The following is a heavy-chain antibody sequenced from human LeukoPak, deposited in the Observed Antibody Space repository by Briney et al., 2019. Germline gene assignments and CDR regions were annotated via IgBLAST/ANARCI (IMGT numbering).Heavy chain of an antibody. CDR1: GFTFSSYA. J-gene: IGHJ4*02. V-gene: IGHV3-64*01. Sequence: GGSLRLSCAASGFTFSSYAMHWVRQAPGEGLEYVSAISSNGGSTYYANSVKGRFTISRDNSKNTLYLQMGSLRAEDMAVYYCARDRLSFGGTTIGFDYWGQGTLVTVSS. D-gene: IGHD1-1*01. CDR3: ARDRLSFGGTTIGFDY. CDR2: ISSNGGST.